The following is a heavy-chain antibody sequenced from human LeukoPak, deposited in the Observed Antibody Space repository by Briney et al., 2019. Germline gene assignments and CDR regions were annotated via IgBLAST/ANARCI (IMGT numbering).Heavy chain of an antibody. D-gene: IGHD6-25*01. J-gene: IGHJ6*03. CDR1: GYIFTSYY. Sequence: ASVKVSCKASGYIFTSYYIHWVRRAPGQGLEWMGIINPSGGTTGCAQKFQGRVTMTRDTSTSTVYMELRSLRSDDTAVYYCARALPHVRSGYYYYMDVWGKGTTVTISS. CDR2: INPSGGTT. CDR3: ARALPHVRSGYYYYMDV. V-gene: IGHV1-46*01.